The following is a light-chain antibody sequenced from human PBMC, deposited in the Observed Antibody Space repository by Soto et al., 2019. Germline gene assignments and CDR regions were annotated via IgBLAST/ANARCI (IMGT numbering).Light chain of an antibody. CDR1: QSVSSSY. V-gene: IGKV3-20*01. CDR3: HQCDSSPWT. Sequence: EIVLTQSPATLSVSPGERATLSCRASQSVSSSYLAWYQQKPGQAPRLLIYGASSRATGIPDRFSGSGSGTDFTLTISRLEPEDFAVFYCHQCDSSPWTFGQGTKVDIK. J-gene: IGKJ1*01. CDR2: GAS.